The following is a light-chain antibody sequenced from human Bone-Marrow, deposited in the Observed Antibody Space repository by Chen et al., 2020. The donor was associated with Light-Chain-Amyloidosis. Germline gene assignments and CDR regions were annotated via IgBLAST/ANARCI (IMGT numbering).Light chain of an antibody. V-gene: IGKV3-20*01. CDR3: QQYGTSPLT. Sequence: EIVLTQSPGTLSLSPGEGANLSCRASQTIRSNYFTWYQQKFGQAPKLLIYGSSSRDTCIPDRFTGSGSGTDFTLTINRREPDDFAMYDCQQYGTSPLTLGGGTKVEIK. CDR1: QTIRSNY. CDR2: GSS. J-gene: IGKJ4*01.